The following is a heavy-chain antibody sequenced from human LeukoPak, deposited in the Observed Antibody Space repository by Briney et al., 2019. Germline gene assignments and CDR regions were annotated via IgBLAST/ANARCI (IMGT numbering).Heavy chain of an antibody. J-gene: IGHJ4*02. D-gene: IGHD3-3*01. CDR2: ISSSSSYI. Sequence: GGSLRLSCAASGFTFSSYSMNWVRQAPGKGLEWVSPISSSSSYIYYADSVKGRFTISRDNAKNSLYLQMNSLRAEDTAVYYCARSGRFLEWLLYKDYWGQGTLVTVSS. CDR1: GFTFSSYS. V-gene: IGHV3-21*01. CDR3: ARSGRFLEWLLYKDY.